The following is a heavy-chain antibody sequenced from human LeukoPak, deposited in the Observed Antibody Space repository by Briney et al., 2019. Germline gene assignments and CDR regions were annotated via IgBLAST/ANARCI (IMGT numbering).Heavy chain of an antibody. Sequence: SETLSLTCAVYGGSFSGYYWSWIRQPPGKGLEWIGEINHSGSTNYNPSLKSRVTISVDTSKNQFSLKLSSVTAADTAVYYCARGRVVVVPAAMRSPPNWYFDLWGRGTLVTVSS. D-gene: IGHD2-2*01. CDR1: GGSFSGYY. V-gene: IGHV4-34*01. CDR2: INHSGST. CDR3: ARGRVVVVPAAMRSPPNWYFDL. J-gene: IGHJ2*01.